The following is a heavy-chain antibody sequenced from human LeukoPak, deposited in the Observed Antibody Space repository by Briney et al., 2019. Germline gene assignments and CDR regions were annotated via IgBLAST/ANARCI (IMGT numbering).Heavy chain of an antibody. J-gene: IGHJ6*02. Sequence: LPGGSLRLSCAASGFTFSSYGMHWVRQAPGKGLEWVAVISYDGSNKYYADSVKGRFTISRDNSKNTLYLQMNSLRAEDTAVYYCASEGMDVWGQGTTVTVSS. CDR1: GFTFSSYG. D-gene: IGHD3-10*01. V-gene: IGHV3-30*03. CDR2: ISYDGSNK. CDR3: ASEGMDV.